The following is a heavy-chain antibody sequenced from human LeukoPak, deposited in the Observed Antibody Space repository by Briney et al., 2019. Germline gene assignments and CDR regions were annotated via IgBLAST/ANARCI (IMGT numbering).Heavy chain of an antibody. CDR3: ARVGYSGYDYDY. CDR1: GFTFRDYW. Sequence: GGSLRLSCAASGFTFRDYWMHWVRQVPGKGLLWVSHINSDGSITDYADSVKGRFTISRDNARNTLSLQMDSLRAEDTAVYYCARVGYSGYDYDYWGQGTLVTVSS. CDR2: INSDGSIT. J-gene: IGHJ4*02. V-gene: IGHV3-74*01. D-gene: IGHD5-12*01.